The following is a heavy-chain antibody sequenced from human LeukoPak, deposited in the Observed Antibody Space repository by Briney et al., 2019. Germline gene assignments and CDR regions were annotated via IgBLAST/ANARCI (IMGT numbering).Heavy chain of an antibody. J-gene: IGHJ4*02. CDR3: ARVADYYDSSGYYAY. D-gene: IGHD3-22*01. CDR2: ISSSSSYI. CDR1: GFTFSSYG. Sequence: PGGSLRLSCAASGFTFSSYGMHWVRQAPGKGLEWVSSISSSSSYIYYADSVKGRFTISRDNAKNSLYLQMNSLRAEDTAVYYCARVADYYDSSGYYAYWGQGTLVTVSS. V-gene: IGHV3-21*01.